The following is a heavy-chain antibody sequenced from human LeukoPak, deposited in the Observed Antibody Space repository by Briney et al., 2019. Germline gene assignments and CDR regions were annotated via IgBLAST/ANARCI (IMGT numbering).Heavy chain of an antibody. Sequence: GGSLRLSCAASGFTFSSYAMHWVRQAPGKGLEWVAVISYDGSNKYYADSVKGRFTISRDNSKNTLYLQMNSLRAEDTAVYYCARDYSYSAAGGFDYWGQGTLVTVSS. CDR1: GFTFSSYA. V-gene: IGHV3-30-3*01. J-gene: IGHJ4*02. CDR2: ISYDGSNK. D-gene: IGHD6-13*01. CDR3: ARDYSYSAAGGFDY.